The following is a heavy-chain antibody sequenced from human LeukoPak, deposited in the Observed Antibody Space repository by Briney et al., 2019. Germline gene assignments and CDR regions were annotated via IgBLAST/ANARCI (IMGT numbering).Heavy chain of an antibody. CDR2: ISSSGTTM. CDR3: ARGRDTYYYDSSGYGYFDY. V-gene: IGHV3-48*03. CDR1: GFSFSSYE. J-gene: IGHJ4*02. D-gene: IGHD3-22*01. Sequence: GGSLRLSCAASGFSFSSYEIHWVRQAPGKGLEWVSYISSSGTTMYYADSVKGRFTISRDNAKNSLYLQMNSLRAEDTAFYYCARGRDTYYYDSSGYGYFDYWGQGTLVTVSS.